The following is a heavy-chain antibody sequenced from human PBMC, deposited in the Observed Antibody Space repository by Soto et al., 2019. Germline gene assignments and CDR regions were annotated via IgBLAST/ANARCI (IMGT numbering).Heavy chain of an antibody. Sequence: PGGSLRLSCAASGFTFSSYAMSWVRQAPGKGLEWVSGISGSGDSTYYADSVQGRLTISRDNSKNTLYLQMNSLRAEDTAVYYCAKRLAPGYWGQGTLVTVSS. CDR2: ISGSGDST. V-gene: IGHV3-23*01. CDR1: GFTFSSYA. D-gene: IGHD3-9*01. CDR3: AKRLAPGY. J-gene: IGHJ4*02.